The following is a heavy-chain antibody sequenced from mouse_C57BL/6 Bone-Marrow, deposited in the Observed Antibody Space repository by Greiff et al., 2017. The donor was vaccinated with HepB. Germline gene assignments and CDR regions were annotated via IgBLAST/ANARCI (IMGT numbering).Heavy chain of an antibody. D-gene: IGHD1-1*01. V-gene: IGHV1-55*01. J-gene: IGHJ2*01. Sequence: QVQLKQPGAELVKPGASVKMSCKASGYTFTSYWITWVKQRPGQGLEWIGDIYPGSGSTNYNDKFKSKATLTVDTSSSTAYMQLSSLTSEDSAVYYCARTDYYGSRGGYWGQGTTLTVSS. CDR2: IYPGSGST. CDR3: ARTDYYGSRGGY. CDR1: GYTFTSYW.